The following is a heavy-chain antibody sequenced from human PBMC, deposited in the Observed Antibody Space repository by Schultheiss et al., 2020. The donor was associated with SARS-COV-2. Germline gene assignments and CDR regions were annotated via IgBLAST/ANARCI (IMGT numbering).Heavy chain of an antibody. V-gene: IGHV4-31*03. J-gene: IGHJ6*02. CDR1: GGSISSGGYY. D-gene: IGHD4-11*01. Sequence: SETLSLTCTVSGGSISSGGYYWSWIRQHPGKGLEWIGYIYHSGSTYYNPSLKSRVTISGDTSKSQFSLRLSSVTAADTAVYYCARLYSNYAYYYYGMDVWGQGTTVTVSS. CDR2: IYHSGST. CDR3: ARLYSNYAYYYYGMDV.